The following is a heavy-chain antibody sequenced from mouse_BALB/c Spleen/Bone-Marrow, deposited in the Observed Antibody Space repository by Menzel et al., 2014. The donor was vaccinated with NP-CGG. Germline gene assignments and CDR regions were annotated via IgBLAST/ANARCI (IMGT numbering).Heavy chain of an antibody. CDR2: IYPSDSYT. Sequence: QLQLKKSGPELVSPGASVKLSCKASGYTFTNNWINWVKQRPGQGLEWIGNIYPSDSYTNYNQKFKDKATLTVDKSSSTAYMQLSSPTSEDSAVYYCTRGSSYVGYAMDYWDQATSATISS. V-gene: IGHV1-69*02. CDR1: GYTFTNNW. CDR3: TRGSSYVGYAMDY. J-gene: IGHJ4*01. D-gene: IGHD1-1*01.